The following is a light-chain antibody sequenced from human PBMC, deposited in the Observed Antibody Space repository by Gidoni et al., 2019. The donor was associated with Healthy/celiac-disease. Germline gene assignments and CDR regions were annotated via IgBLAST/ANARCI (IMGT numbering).Light chain of an antibody. CDR1: QSLLHSNGSNY. J-gene: IGKJ4*01. CDR3: MQALQTRT. V-gene: IGKV2-28*01. CDR2: LGS. Sequence: DNVMTQSPLSLPVTLGEPASISCRSSQSLLHSNGSNYLDWYLQKPGQSPQLLIYLGSNRASGVPDRFSGRGSGTDFTLKISRVEAEDVGVYYGMQALQTRTFGGGTKVEIK.